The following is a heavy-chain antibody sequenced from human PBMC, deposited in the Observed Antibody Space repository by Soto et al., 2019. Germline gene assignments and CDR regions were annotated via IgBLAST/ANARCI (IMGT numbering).Heavy chain of an antibody. J-gene: IGHJ6*02. Sequence: QVQLQESGPGLVKPSETLSLTCTVSGGSISSYYWRWIRQPPGKGLEWIGYIYYSGSTNYNPSLKSRVTISVDTSKNQFSLKLSSVTAADTAVYYWARDVADYGMDVWGQGTTVTVSS. CDR1: GGSISSYY. CDR2: IYYSGST. V-gene: IGHV4-59*01. CDR3: ARDVADYGMDV.